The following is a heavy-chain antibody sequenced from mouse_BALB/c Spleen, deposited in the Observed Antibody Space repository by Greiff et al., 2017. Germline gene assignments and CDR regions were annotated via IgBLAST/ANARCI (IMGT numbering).Heavy chain of an antibody. CDR2: IIPGSGST. CDR1: GYTFSSYW. J-gene: IGHJ2*01. CDR3: ARGGGLRRDLDY. D-gene: IGHD2-4*01. V-gene: IGHV1-9*01. Sequence: QVQLQQSGAELMKPGASVKISCKATGYTFSSYWIEWVKQRPGHGLEWIGEIIPGSGSTNYNEKFKGKATFTADTSSNTAYMQLLSLTSEDSAVYYSARGGGLRRDLDYWGQGTTLTVSS.